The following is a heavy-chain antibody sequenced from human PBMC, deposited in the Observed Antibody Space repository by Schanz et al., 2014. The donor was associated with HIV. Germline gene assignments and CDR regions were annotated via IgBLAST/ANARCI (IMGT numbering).Heavy chain of an antibody. Sequence: VQLLESGGGLVQPGGSLRLSCAASGFTFSSYAMSWVRQAPGKGLEWVAVIWYDGTDKYYAGSVKGRFTISRDNSQNTMYLQMNRLRAEDTAVYYCARVSQITHIVVVTASLVDVWGQGTTVTVSS. CDR2: IWYDGTDK. V-gene: IGHV3-33*08. CDR3: ARVSQITHIVVVTASLVDV. CDR1: GFTFSSYA. D-gene: IGHD2-21*02. J-gene: IGHJ6*02.